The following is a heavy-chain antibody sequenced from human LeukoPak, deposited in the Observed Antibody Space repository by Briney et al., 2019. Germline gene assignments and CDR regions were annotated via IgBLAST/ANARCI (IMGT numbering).Heavy chain of an antibody. J-gene: IGHJ1*01. CDR1: GFTFSSYA. CDR3: AIMHGYYDGSGYWVQ. CDR2: ISGSGGST. Sequence: GGSLRLSCAASGFTFSSYAMSWVRQAPGKGLEWVSAISGSGGSTYYADSVKGRFTISRDISKSTLYLQMNSLRAEDTAVYYCAIMHGYYDGSGYWVQWGQGTLVAVSS. V-gene: IGHV3-23*01. D-gene: IGHD3-22*01.